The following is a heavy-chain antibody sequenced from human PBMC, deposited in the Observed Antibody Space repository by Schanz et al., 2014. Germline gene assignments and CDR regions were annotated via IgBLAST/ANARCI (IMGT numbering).Heavy chain of an antibody. D-gene: IGHD5-12*01. J-gene: IGHJ4*02. Sequence: VLLVESGGGLVKPGGSLRLSCAASGFTFSSYAMHWVRQAPGKGLEWVALISNDGSIKYYADSVEGRFTISRDNSRNTLYLQVNSLRTEDTAVYYCASPCAYSDYGTYFDFWGQGTLVTVSS. CDR3: ASPCAYSDYGTYFDF. CDR1: GFTFSSYA. CDR2: ISNDGSIK. V-gene: IGHV3-30-3*01.